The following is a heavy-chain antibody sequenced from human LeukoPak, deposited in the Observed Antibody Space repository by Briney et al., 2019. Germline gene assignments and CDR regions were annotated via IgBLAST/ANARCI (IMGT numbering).Heavy chain of an antibody. D-gene: IGHD3-10*01. J-gene: IGHJ6*03. V-gene: IGHV4-4*07. CDR3: AREAYYYGSGTYRYNYYYMDV. Sequence: SETLSLTCTVSGGSSSSYYWSWIRQPAGKGLEWIGRIYTSGYTNYNPSLKSRVTMSIDTSQNQFSLHLSSVTAADTAVYFCAREAYYYGSGTYRYNYYYMDVWGKGTTVTISS. CDR2: IYTSGYT. CDR1: GGSSSSYY.